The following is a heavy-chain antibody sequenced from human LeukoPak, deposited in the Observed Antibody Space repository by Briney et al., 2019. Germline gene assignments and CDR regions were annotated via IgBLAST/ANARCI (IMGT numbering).Heavy chain of an antibody. Sequence: PGGSLRLSCAASGFTFSDYAMGWVRQAPGKGLEWVSSISGSDGSTYYAGSVKGRFTISRDNSNDMLYLQMNRLRAEDTAVYYCTKAGCTSTICYANCWGQGTLVTVSS. CDR3: TKAGCTSTICYANC. J-gene: IGHJ4*02. CDR1: GFTFSDYA. D-gene: IGHD2-2*01. CDR2: ISGSDGST. V-gene: IGHV3-23*01.